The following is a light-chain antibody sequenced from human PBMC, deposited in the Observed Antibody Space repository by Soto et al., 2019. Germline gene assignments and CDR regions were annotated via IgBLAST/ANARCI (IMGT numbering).Light chain of an antibody. CDR3: CSYAGTLV. CDR2: EVS. V-gene: IGLV2-23*02. J-gene: IGLJ3*02. CDR1: SSDVGSYNL. Sequence: QSALTHPASVSGCPGQSITISCTGTSSDVGSYNLVSWYQQHPGKAPKLMIYEVSKRPSGVSNRFSGSKSGNTASLTISGLQAEDEADYYCCSYAGTLVFGGGTQLTVL.